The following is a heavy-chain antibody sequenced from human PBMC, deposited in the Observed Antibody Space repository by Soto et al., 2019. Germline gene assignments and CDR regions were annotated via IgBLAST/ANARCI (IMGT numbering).Heavy chain of an antibody. V-gene: IGHV3-48*01. J-gene: IGHJ4*02. CDR3: ATPPGDQIDY. CDR1: GFTFSSFS. Sequence: PGGSLRLSCAASGFTFSSFSMNWVRQAPGKGLEWLSYITSSSITIYYADSVKGRFTISRDNAKNSLYLQMNSLRAEDTAVYYCATPPGDQIDYWGQGTLVTVSS. CDR2: ITSSSITI. D-gene: IGHD2-2*01.